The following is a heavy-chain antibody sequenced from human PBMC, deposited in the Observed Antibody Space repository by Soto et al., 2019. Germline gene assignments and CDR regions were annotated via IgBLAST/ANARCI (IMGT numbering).Heavy chain of an antibody. Sequence: ASVKVSCKASGYTFTSYGISWVRQAPGQGLEWMGWISAYNGNTNYAQKLQGRATMTTDTSTSTAYMELRSLRSDDTAVYYCARLLSPGIAAAGTSGYYYGMDVWGQGTTVTVSS. CDR2: ISAYNGNT. CDR3: ARLLSPGIAAAGTSGYYYGMDV. V-gene: IGHV1-18*01. D-gene: IGHD6-13*01. J-gene: IGHJ6*02. CDR1: GYTFTSYG.